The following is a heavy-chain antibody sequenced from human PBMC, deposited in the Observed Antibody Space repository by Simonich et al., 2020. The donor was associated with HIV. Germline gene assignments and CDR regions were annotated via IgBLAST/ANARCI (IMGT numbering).Heavy chain of an antibody. D-gene: IGHD6-19*01. Sequence: QMQLQQWGAGLLKPSETLSLTFAVYGWSFSGYYCSWIRQPPGKGLVWIGDINHGGSTTYNPTRTSRVTISEDSSKNQVSLNLSSVTAADTAVYYCARYTPAYSRGHWYFDLWGRGTLVTVSS. J-gene: IGHJ2*01. CDR1: GWSFSGYY. CDR2: INHGGST. V-gene: IGHV4-34*01. CDR3: ARYTPAYSRGHWYFDL.